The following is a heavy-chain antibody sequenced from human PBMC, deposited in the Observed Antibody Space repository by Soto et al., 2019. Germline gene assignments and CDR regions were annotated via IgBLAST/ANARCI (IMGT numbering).Heavy chain of an antibody. V-gene: IGHV1-18*04. CDR1: GYTLSSNG. CDR3: VRDDGGLVRYYYHGWDV. D-gene: IGHD6-6*01. Sequence: QVQLVQSGAEVKKPGASVRVSCKASGYTLSSNGISWVRQAPGQRFEWMGWISPNKGNTNYAQQLQGRITLTTDTSTKTIYMELTNLRSDDTAVYYCVRDDGGLVRYYYHGWDVWGQGTTVTVTS. J-gene: IGHJ6*02. CDR2: ISPNKGNT.